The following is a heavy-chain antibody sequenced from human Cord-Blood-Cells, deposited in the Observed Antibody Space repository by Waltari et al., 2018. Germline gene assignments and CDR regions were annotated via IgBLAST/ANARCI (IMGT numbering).Heavy chain of an antibody. D-gene: IGHD3-10*01. CDR2: INPIIGIA. J-gene: IGHJ5*02. CDR3: AISSMVQGVINWFDP. V-gene: IGHV1-69*02. Sequence: QVQLVQSGAEVKKPGSSVKVSCKASGGTFSSYTISWVRQAPGQGLEWMGRINPIIGIATYAQKFQGRVTITADKSTSTAYMELSSLRSEDTAVYYCAISSMVQGVINWFDPWCQGTLVTVSS. CDR1: GGTFSSYT.